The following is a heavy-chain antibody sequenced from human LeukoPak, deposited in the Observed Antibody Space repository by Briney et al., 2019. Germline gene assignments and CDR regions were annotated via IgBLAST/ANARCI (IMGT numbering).Heavy chain of an antibody. V-gene: IGHV5-51*01. J-gene: IGHJ4*02. D-gene: IGHD2-15*01. Sequence: GESLKISCKGSGYSFTSNWIGWVRQMPGKGLEWMGIIYPSDSDTRYSPSFQGQVTISADKSITRAYLQWSSLKASDTAMYYCARHGSSYPIHYWGQGTLVTVSS. CDR3: ARHGSSYPIHY. CDR2: IYPSDSDT. CDR1: GYSFTSNW.